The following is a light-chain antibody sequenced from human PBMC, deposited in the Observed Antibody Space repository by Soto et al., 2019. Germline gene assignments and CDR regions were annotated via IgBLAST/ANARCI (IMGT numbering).Light chain of an antibody. V-gene: IGKV3-15*01. CDR3: QQYNDWPPKQYT. CDR1: QSVSSD. CDR2: GAS. Sequence: EIVMTQSPATLSVSPGERVTLSCRASQSVSSDLAWYQYKPGQAPRLLIYGASTRATGTPAIFSGSGCGTDFSLSISSLKSEDFAVYYGQQYNDWPPKQYTFGQGTKLEIK. J-gene: IGKJ2*01.